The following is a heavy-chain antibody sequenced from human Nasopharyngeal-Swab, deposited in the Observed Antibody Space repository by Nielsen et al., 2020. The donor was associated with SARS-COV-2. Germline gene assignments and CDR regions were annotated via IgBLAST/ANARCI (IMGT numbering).Heavy chain of an antibody. CDR1: GFTFSSYG. J-gene: IGHJ4*02. V-gene: IGHV3-30*03. Sequence: GASLEISCAASGFTFSSYGMHWVSQAPGKGLEWVAVISYDGSNKYYADSVKGRFTISRDNSKNTLYLQMNSLRAEDTAVYYCARGHNTYCGGDCYSLALDYWGQGTLVTVSS. CDR2: ISYDGSNK. CDR3: ARGHNTYCGGDCYSLALDY. D-gene: IGHD2-21*02.